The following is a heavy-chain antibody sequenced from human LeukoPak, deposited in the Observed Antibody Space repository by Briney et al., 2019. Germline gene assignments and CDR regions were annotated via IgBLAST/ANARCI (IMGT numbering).Heavy chain of an antibody. CDR3: AREVGGSYFDY. CDR2: IYYSGST. J-gene: IGHJ4*02. CDR1: GGSISSYY. Sequence: SETLSLTCTVSGGSISSYYWSWIRQPPGKGLEWIGNIYYSGSTNYNPSLKSRVTISVDTSKNQFSLKLNSVTAADTAVYYCAREVGGSYFDYWGQGILVTVSS. V-gene: IGHV4-59*01. D-gene: IGHD1-26*01.